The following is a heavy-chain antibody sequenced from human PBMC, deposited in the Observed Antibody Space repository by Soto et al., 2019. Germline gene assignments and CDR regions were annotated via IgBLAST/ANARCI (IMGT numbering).Heavy chain of an antibody. J-gene: IGHJ5*02. CDR1: GGTISSSSYH. CDR2: IHYSGNT. Sequence: SETMSLTSTVSGGTISSSSYHRGWNRHPPGKGLEWIGSIHYSGNTYYNPSLKSRVRMSVDTSKNQFSLNLSSVTAADTAVYYCVRHGRDEVQSPNSWFDPWGQGALVTVSS. V-gene: IGHV4-39*01. CDR3: VRHGRDEVQSPNSWFDP.